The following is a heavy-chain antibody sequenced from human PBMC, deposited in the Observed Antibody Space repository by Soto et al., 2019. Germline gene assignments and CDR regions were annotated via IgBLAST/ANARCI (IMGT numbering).Heavy chain of an antibody. V-gene: IGHV3-23*01. CDR2: ISGSGGST. CDR1: GFTFSSYA. CDR3: ATTASTIFGVVINSGY. Sequence: GGSLRLSCAASGFTFSSYAMSWVRQAPGKGLEWVSAISGSGGSTYYADSVKGRFTISRDNSKNTLYLQMNSLRAEDTAVYYCATTASTIFGVVINSGYWGQGTLVTVSS. D-gene: IGHD3-3*01. J-gene: IGHJ4*02.